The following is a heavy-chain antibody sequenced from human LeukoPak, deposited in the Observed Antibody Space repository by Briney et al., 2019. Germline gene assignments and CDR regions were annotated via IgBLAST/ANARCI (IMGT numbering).Heavy chain of an antibody. D-gene: IGHD6-13*01. V-gene: IGHV3-23*01. CDR2: ITGSGDTT. J-gene: IGHJ4*02. CDR3: ARDREPYSSSWYDLDY. CDR1: GFIFRNYA. Sequence: GASLRLSCAASGFIFRNYAMSWVRQAPGKGLEWVSAITGSGDTTYYADSVKGRFTISRDNAKNSLYLQMNSLRAEDTAVYYCARDREPYSSSWYDLDYWGQGTLVTVSS.